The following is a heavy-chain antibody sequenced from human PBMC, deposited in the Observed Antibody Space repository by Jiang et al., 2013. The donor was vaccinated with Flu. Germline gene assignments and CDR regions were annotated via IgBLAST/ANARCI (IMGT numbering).Heavy chain of an antibody. V-gene: IGHV4-61*01. J-gene: IGHJ3*02. D-gene: IGHD3-10*01. CDR1: GGSVSSHSYY. CDR3: ARSRPYESGSYYDAFDI. CDR2: IYYSGST. Sequence: SGPGLVKPSETLSLTCTVSGGSVSSHSYYWTWIRQPPGKGLEWIGFIYYSGSTNYNPSLKSRVSISVDTSKNQFSLKVNSVTAADTAVYYCARSRPYESGSYYDAFDIWGQGTMVTVSA.